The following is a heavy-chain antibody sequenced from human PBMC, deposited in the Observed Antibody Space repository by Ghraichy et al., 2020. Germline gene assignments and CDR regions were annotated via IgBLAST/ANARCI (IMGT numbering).Heavy chain of an antibody. D-gene: IGHD4-17*01. CDR2: INYSGFT. CDR3: ARSVGTYYDYGDSSLIPHFDF. Sequence: SETLSLTCTVSGGPIRSYYWSWIRQPPGKGLEWIGYINYSGFTNYYPSLKSRVTISVDTSKNQFSLKLSSVTAADTAVYYCARSVGTYYDYGDSSLIPHFDFWGQGTLVTVSS. CDR1: GGPIRSYY. J-gene: IGHJ4*02. V-gene: IGHV4-59*01.